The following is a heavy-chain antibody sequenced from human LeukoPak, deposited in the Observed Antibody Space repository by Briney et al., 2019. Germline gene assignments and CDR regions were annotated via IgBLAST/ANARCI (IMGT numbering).Heavy chain of an antibody. CDR3: ARSVDIDY. Sequence: GGSLRLSCAASGFTFNNYYMYWVRQAPGKGLEWVSYISSGSSTIYYADSVKGRFTISRDNAKNSLYLQMNSLRAEDTAVYYCARSVDIDYWGQGTLVTVSS. CDR1: GFTFNNYY. CDR2: ISSGSSTI. V-gene: IGHV3-48*01. J-gene: IGHJ4*02. D-gene: IGHD5-12*01.